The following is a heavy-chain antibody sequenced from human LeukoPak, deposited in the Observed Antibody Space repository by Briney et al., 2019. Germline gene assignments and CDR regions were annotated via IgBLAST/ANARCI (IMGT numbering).Heavy chain of an antibody. CDR1: GFTFSSLA. J-gene: IGHJ4*02. CDR3: AKGQELDDGVFDS. CDR2: IRSNGDTT. Sequence: GGSLRLSCAASGFTFSSLAMTWVRQAPGKGLEWVSTIRSNGDTTYNADSVKGRFTISRDNSKNTLYLELNSLRVEDTATFYCAKGQELDDGVFDSWGQGTMVTVPS. V-gene: IGHV3-23*01. D-gene: IGHD1-1*01.